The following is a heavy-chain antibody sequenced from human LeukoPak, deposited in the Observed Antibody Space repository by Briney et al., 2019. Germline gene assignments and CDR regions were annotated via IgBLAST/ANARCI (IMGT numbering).Heavy chain of an antibody. J-gene: IGHJ5*02. CDR1: GFSLSTSGVG. Sequence: SGPTLVKPTQTLTLTCTFSGFSLSTSGVGVGWIRQPPGKALECLALIYWDDDKRYGPSLKSRLTITKDTSKNQVVLTMTNMDPVDTATYYCAHGYGSGRWFDPWGQGTLVTVSS. D-gene: IGHD3-10*01. CDR3: AHGYGSGRWFDP. V-gene: IGHV2-5*05. CDR2: IYWDDDK.